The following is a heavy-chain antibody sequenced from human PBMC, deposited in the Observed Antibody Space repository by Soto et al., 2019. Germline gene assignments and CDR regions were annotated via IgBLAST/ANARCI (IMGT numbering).Heavy chain of an antibody. J-gene: IGHJ6*02. Sequence: EVQLVESGGGLIQPGGSLSLSCAASGFNVISNYMTWFPQAPGKGLEWVSFIYSNGSTYYADSVKGRFSSSRDNSNNMVYLQMDSLRAEDTAVYYCARGGQVRGGLDVWGQGTTVTVSS. CDR2: IYSNGST. V-gene: IGHV3-53*01. D-gene: IGHD2-15*01. CDR1: GFNVISNY. CDR3: ARGGQVRGGLDV.